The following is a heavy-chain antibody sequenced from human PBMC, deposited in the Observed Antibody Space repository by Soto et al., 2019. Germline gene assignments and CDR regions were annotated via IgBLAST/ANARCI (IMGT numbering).Heavy chain of an antibody. CDR2: ISAYNGNT. J-gene: IGHJ6*03. CDR1: GYTFTSYG. V-gene: IGHV1-18*01. Sequence: ASVKVSCKASGYTFTSYGISWVRQAPGQGFEWMGWISAYNGNTNYAQKLQGRVTMTTDTSTSTAYMELRSLRSDDTAVYYCARDDVMVRGHCYYMDVWGKGTTVTVSS. CDR3: ARDDVMVRGHCYYMDV. D-gene: IGHD3-10*01.